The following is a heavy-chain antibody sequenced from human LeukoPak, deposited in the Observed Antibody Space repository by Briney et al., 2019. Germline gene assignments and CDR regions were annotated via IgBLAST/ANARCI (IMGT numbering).Heavy chain of an antibody. CDR3: ARGYCSGGGCYSVDNSFDP. Sequence: ASVKVSCTASGYTFTGYYMFWVRQAPGKGLKWMGRINPNSGGTQYAEEFQGRVTMTRDTSISTAYLELSRLRFDDTAVAYCARGYCSGGGCYSVDNSFDPSGQRTLVTASS. CDR2: INPNSGGT. D-gene: IGHD2-15*01. V-gene: IGHV1-2*06. CDR1: GYTFTGYY. J-gene: IGHJ5*02.